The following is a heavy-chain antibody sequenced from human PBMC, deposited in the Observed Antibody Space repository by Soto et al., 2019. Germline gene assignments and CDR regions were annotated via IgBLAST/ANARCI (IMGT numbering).Heavy chain of an antibody. J-gene: IGHJ4*02. CDR3: ARSSSSWYTHFDY. D-gene: IGHD6-13*01. V-gene: IGHV1-69*13. CDR2: IIPIFGTA. CDR1: GGTFSSYA. Sequence: SVKVSCKASGGTFSSYAISWVRQAPGQGLEWMGGIIPIFGTANYAQKFQGRVTITADESTSTAYMELSSLRSEDTAVYYCARSSSSWYTHFDYWGQGTLVTVSS.